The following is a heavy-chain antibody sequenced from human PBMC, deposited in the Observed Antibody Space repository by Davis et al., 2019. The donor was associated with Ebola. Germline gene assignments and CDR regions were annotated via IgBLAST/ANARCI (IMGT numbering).Heavy chain of an antibody. CDR2: IDPSDSYT. Sequence: GESLKISCNASGYSFAKYWIGWVRQMPGKGLEWMGRIDPSDSYTNYSPSFQDQITMSVDKSAKIAFLQWSSLKTSDTATYYCARRNALYSSEDAKFLQAGFDPWGQGTLVTVAS. V-gene: IGHV5-10-1*04. CDR1: GYSFAKYW. CDR3: ARRNALYSSEDAKFLQAGFDP. J-gene: IGHJ5*02. D-gene: IGHD2-15*01.